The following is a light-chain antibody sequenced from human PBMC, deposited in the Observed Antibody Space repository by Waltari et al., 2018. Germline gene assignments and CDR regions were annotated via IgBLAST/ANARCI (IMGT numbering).Light chain of an antibody. CDR3: QQYNSYWT. CDR1: QSISSW. CDR2: KAS. V-gene: IGKV1-5*03. J-gene: IGKJ1*01. Sequence: IQMTQSPSTLSVSVGDRVTITCRASQSISSWLAWYQQKPGKATKLLIYKASSLESGVPSRFSGSGSGTEFTLTISSLQPDDFATYYCQQYNSYWTFGQGTKVEIK.